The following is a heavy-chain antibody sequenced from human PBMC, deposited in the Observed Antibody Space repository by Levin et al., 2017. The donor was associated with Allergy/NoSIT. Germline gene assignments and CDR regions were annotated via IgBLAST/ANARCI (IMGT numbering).Heavy chain of an antibody. Sequence: SCAASGFTFSTYAMHWVRQAPGKGLEWVAVISYDGSFKSYADSVKGRFTISRDNSKSTLYLEVNSLTTEDTAVFYCANSRTHFSVDYFDYWGQGTLVTVSS. CDR1: GFTFSTYA. D-gene: IGHD3-3*02. J-gene: IGHJ4*02. V-gene: IGHV3-30*04. CDR3: ANSRTHFSVDYFDY. CDR2: ISYDGSFK.